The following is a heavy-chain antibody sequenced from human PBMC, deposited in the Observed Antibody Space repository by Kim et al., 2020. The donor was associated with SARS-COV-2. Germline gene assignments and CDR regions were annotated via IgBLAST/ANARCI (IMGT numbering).Heavy chain of an antibody. CDR2: IYHSGST. J-gene: IGHJ6*02. V-gene: IGHV4-4*02. Sequence: SETLSLTCAVSGGSISSSNWWSCVRQPPGKGLEWIGEIYHSGSTSYNPSLKSRVTISVDKSKNQFSLQLSSVTAADTAVYYCARDLPTTSWYYYGMDVWGQGTTVTVSS. CDR1: GGSISSSNW. CDR3: ARDLPTTSWYYYGMDV. D-gene: IGHD1-26*01.